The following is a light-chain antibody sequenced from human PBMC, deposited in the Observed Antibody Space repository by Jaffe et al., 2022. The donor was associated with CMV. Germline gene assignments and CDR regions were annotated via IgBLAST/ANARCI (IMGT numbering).Light chain of an antibody. CDR1: SSNIGNNY. Sequence: QSVLTQPPSVSAAPGQKVTISCSGSSSNIGNNYVSWYQQLPGTAPKLLIYENNKRPSGIPDRFSGSKSGTSATLGITGLQTGDEADYHCGTWDSSLSAEVFGGGTKLTVL. J-gene: IGLJ3*02. CDR3: GTWDSSLSAEV. V-gene: IGLV1-51*02. CDR2: ENN.